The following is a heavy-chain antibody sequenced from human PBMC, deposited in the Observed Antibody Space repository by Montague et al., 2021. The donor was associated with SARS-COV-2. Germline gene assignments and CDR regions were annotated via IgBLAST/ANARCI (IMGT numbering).Heavy chain of an antibody. Sequence: TLSLTCTVSGGSISSGSYYWSWIRQPAGKGLEWIGRIYTSGSTNYXXXPKSRVTISVDTSKNQFSLKLSSVTAADTAVYYCARDVLLWFGELSLLDVWGKGTTVTVSS. CDR2: IYTSGST. CDR3: ARDVLLWFGELSLLDV. D-gene: IGHD3-10*01. V-gene: IGHV4-61*02. J-gene: IGHJ6*04. CDR1: GGSISSGSYY.